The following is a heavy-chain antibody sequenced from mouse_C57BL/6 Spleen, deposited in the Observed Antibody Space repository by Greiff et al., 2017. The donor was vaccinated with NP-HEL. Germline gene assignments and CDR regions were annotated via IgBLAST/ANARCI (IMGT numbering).Heavy chain of an antibody. CDR3: ARQYYGSSRDFDV. J-gene: IGHJ1*03. D-gene: IGHD1-1*01. Sequence: EVMLVESGGDLVKPGGSLKLSCAASGFTFSSYGMSWVRQTPDKRLEWVATISSGGSYTYYPDSVKGRFTISRDNAKNTLYLQMSSLKSEDTAMYYCARQYYGSSRDFDVWGTGTTVTVSS. CDR1: GFTFSSYG. V-gene: IGHV5-6*01. CDR2: ISSGGSYT.